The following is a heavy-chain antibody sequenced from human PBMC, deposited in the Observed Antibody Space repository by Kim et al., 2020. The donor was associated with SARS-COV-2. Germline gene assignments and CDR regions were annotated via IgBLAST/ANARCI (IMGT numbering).Heavy chain of an antibody. CDR1: GGSISSYY. J-gene: IGHJ3*02. D-gene: IGHD1-1*01. V-gene: IGHV4-4*07. CDR3: AREKTPVQLERLVTAFDI. Sequence: SETLSLTCTVSGGSISSYYWSWIRQPAGKGLEWIGRIYTSGSTNYNPSLKSRVTMSVDTSKNQFSLKLSSVTAADTAVYYCAREKTPVQLERLVTAFDIWGQGTMVTVSS. CDR2: IYTSGST.